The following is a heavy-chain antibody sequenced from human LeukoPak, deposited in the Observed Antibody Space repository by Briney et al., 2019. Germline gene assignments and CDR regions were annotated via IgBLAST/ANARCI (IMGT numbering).Heavy chain of an antibody. J-gene: IGHJ4*02. Sequence: ASVKVSCKASGYTFTGYYMHWVRQAPGQGLEWMGWINPNSGGTNYAQKFQGRVTMTRDTSISTGYMELSRLGSDDTAVYYCARDLRDNNGYYLFSYWGQGTLVTVSS. V-gene: IGHV1-2*02. CDR3: ARDLRDNNGYYLFSY. D-gene: IGHD3-22*01. CDR1: GYTFTGYY. CDR2: INPNSGGT.